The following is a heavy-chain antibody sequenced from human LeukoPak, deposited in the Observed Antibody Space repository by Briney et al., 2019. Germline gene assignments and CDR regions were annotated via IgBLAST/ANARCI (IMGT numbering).Heavy chain of an antibody. CDR2: IIPIFGTA. D-gene: IGHD2-2*01. CDR1: GGTFISYA. Sequence: SVKVSCKASGGTFISYAISWVRQAPGQGLEWMGGIIPIFGTANYAQKFQGRVTITADESTSTAYMELSSLRSEDTAVYYCARGTVCSSTSCYSFQESHYYGMDVWGQGTTVTVSS. J-gene: IGHJ6*02. V-gene: IGHV1-69*13. CDR3: ARGTVCSSTSCYSFQESHYYGMDV.